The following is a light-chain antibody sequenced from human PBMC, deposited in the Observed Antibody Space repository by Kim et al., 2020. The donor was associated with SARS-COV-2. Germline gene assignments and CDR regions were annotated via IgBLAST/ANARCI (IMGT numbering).Light chain of an antibody. CDR2: QDS. J-gene: IGLJ1*01. V-gene: IGLV3-1*01. CDR1: KLGDKY. Sequence: YELTQPPSVSVSPGQTASITCSGDKLGDKYACWYQQKPGQSPVLVIYQDSKRPSGIPERFSGSNSGNTATLTISGTQAMDEADYYCQAWDSSTLYVFGTGTKVTVL. CDR3: QAWDSSTLYV.